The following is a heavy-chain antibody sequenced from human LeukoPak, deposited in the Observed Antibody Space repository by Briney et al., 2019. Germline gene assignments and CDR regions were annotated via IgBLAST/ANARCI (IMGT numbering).Heavy chain of an antibody. Sequence: KASETLSLTCAVYGGSFSGYYWGWIRQPPGKGLEWIGEINHSGSTNYNPSLKSRVTISVDTSKNQFSLKLSSVTAADTAVYYCARDSSTLPAAYYYGMDVWGQGTTVTVSS. V-gene: IGHV4-34*01. CDR1: GGSFSGYY. D-gene: IGHD2-2*01. CDR3: ARDSSTLPAAYYYGMDV. CDR2: INHSGST. J-gene: IGHJ6*02.